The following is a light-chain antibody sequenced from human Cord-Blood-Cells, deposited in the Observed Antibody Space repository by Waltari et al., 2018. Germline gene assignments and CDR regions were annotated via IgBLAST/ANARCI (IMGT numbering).Light chain of an antibody. CDR3: SSYTSSSTLV. J-gene: IGLJ2*01. Sequence: QSALTQPASVSGSPGQSITISCTGTSSDVGGYNYVSCYQQHPGKAPKLMIYEVSNRPSGVSKRFSGSKSGNTASLTISGLQAEDEADYYCSSYTSSSTLVFGGGTKLTVL. CDR2: EVS. CDR1: SSDVGGYNY. V-gene: IGLV2-14*01.